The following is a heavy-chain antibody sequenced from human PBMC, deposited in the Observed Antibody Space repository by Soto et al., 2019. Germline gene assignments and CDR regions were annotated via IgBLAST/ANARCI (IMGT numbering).Heavy chain of an antibody. D-gene: IGHD2-2*01. Sequence: PGESLKISCKGSGYSFTSYWIGWVRQMPGQGLEWMGWISAYNCNTNYAQKLQGRVTITTDTSTSTAYMELRSLRSDDTAVYYCARDRSFRVPAAFDYWGQGTLVTVSS. CDR1: GYSFTSYW. CDR3: ARDRSFRVPAAFDY. CDR2: ISAYNCNT. V-gene: IGHV1-18*04. J-gene: IGHJ4*02.